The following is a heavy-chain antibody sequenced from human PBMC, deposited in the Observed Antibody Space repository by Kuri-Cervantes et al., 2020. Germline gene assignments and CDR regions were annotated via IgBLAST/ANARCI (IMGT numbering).Heavy chain of an antibody. CDR3: AKVAPIVGAHKRGAFDI. CDR2: ISSSSSTI. CDR1: GFTLSSYS. D-gene: IGHD1-26*01. V-gene: IGHV3-48*01. J-gene: IGHJ3*02. Sequence: GESLKISCAASGFTLSSYSMNWVRQAPGKGLEWVSYISSSSSTIYYADSVKGRFTISRDNSKNTLYLQMNSLRAEDTAVYYCAKVAPIVGAHKRGAFDIWGQGTMVTDSS.